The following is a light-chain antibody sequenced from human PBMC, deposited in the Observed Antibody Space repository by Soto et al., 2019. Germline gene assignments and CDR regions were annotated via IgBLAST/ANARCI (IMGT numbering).Light chain of an antibody. CDR1: QSVSSY. CDR2: DAS. CDR3: QQRSNWPVT. J-gene: IGKJ1*01. Sequence: EIVLTQSPATLSLSPGERATLSCRASQSVSSYLAWYQQKPGQAPRLLIYDASSRATGIPARFSGSGSGTEFTLTISSLEPEDVAVYYCQQRSNWPVTFGQGTRVDI. V-gene: IGKV3-11*01.